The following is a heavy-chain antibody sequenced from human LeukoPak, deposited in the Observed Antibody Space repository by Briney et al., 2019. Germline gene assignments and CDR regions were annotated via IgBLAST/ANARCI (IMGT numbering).Heavy chain of an antibody. Sequence: SETLSLTCTVSGESISSRSYYWGWLRQPPGKGLEWIGSTYYRGSTYYNPSLKSRVTISVDTSKNQFSLKLNSVTAADTAVYYCARYTAMVAFHAHGFDIWGQGTMVTVSS. CDR1: GESISSRSYY. J-gene: IGHJ3*02. CDR2: TYYRGST. CDR3: ARYTAMVAFHAHGFDI. D-gene: IGHD5-18*01. V-gene: IGHV4-39*07.